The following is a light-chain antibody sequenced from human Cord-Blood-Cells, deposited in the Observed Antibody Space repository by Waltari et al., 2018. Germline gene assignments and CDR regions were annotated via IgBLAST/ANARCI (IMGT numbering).Light chain of an antibody. V-gene: IGLV2-14*01. J-gene: IGLJ3*02. Sequence: QSALTQPASVPGSPGQSITLSCTGTSSDFGGSNYAFWHQQHPGTDPKLMSYDVSKRPSGVSTRFSGSKSGNTASLTISGLQAEDEADYYCSSYTSRSTWVFGGGTKLTVL. CDR2: DVS. CDR3: SSYTSRSTWV. CDR1: SSDFGGSNY.